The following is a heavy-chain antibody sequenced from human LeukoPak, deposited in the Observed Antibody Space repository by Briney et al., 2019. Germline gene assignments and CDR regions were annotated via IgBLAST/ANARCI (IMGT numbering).Heavy chain of an antibody. D-gene: IGHD1-20*01. Sequence: ASVKVSCKASGYTFIGYYMHWVRQAPGQGLEWMGWINPNSGGTNYAQKFQGRVTMTRDTSISTAYMELSRLRSDDTAVCYCARAKYNWNDVGYFDYWGQGTLVTVSS. V-gene: IGHV1-2*02. CDR2: INPNSGGT. CDR3: ARAKYNWNDVGYFDY. J-gene: IGHJ4*02. CDR1: GYTFIGYY.